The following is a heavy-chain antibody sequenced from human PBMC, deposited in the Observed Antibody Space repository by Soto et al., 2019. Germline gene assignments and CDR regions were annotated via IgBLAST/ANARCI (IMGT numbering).Heavy chain of an antibody. V-gene: IGHV4-34*01. CDR1: GGSFSGYY. Sequence: PSETLSLTCAVYGGSFSGYYRSWIRQPPGKGLEWIGEINHSGSTNYNPSLKSRVTVSVDTSKNQFSLKLSSVTAADTAVYYCARITTIFGVVIIPFDYWGQGTLVTVSS. J-gene: IGHJ4*02. CDR3: ARITTIFGVVIIPFDY. D-gene: IGHD3-3*01. CDR2: INHSGST.